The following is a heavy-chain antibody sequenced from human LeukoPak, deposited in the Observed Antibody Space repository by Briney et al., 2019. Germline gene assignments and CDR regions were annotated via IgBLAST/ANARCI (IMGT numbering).Heavy chain of an antibody. D-gene: IGHD6-6*01. CDR3: ARGSIAARGYYYYYYMDV. Sequence: GASVKVSCKASGYTFTGYYIHWVRQAPGQGLEWMGWINPNSGGTNYAPTFQGRVTMTRDTSISTAYMELSRLRSDDTAVYYCARGSIAARGYYYYYYMDVWGKGTTVTVSS. CDR1: GYTFTGYY. V-gene: IGHV1-2*02. J-gene: IGHJ6*03. CDR2: INPNSGGT.